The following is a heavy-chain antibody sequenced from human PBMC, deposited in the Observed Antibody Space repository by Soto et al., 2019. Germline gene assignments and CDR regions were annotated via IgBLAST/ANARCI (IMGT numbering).Heavy chain of an antibody. J-gene: IGHJ5*02. Sequence: PGGSLRLSCAASGFTFSGSAMHWVRQASGKGLEWVGRIRSKSNSYATAYAASVKGRFTVSRDDSKNTAYLQMNSLKTEDTAVYYCIRSYGGNSYDWFDPWGQGTLVTVSS. D-gene: IGHD2-15*01. CDR1: GFTFSGSA. CDR2: IRSKSNSYAT. V-gene: IGHV3-73*01. CDR3: IRSYGGNSYDWFDP.